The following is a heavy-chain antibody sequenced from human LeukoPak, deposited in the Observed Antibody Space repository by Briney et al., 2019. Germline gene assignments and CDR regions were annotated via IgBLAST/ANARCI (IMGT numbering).Heavy chain of an antibody. CDR2: INPNSGGT. D-gene: IGHD6-13*01. J-gene: IGHJ6*03. CDR3: ARGHIAAAGYYYYYYMDV. CDR1: GYTFTGYY. Sequence: ASVNVSCKASGYTFTGYYMHWVRQAPGQGLEWMGRINPNSGGTNYAQKFQGRVTMTRDTSISTAYMELSRLRSDDTAVYYCARGHIAAAGYYYYYYMDVWGKGTTVTVSS. V-gene: IGHV1-2*06.